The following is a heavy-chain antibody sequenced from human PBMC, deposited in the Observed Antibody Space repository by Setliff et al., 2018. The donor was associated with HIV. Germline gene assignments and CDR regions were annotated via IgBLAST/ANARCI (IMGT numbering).Heavy chain of an antibody. CDR3: ARVFPHPYGNSWFDP. CDR2: IYYSGST. D-gene: IGHD1-1*01. J-gene: IGHJ5*02. V-gene: IGHV4-59*01. Sequence: SETLSLTCTVSGGSISSYYWSWIRQPPGKGLEWIGYIYYSGSTNNNPSLKSRVAVSVDTSKNQFSLKLNSVTAADTAIYYCARVFPHPYGNSWFDPWGQGTLVTVSS. CDR1: GGSISSYY.